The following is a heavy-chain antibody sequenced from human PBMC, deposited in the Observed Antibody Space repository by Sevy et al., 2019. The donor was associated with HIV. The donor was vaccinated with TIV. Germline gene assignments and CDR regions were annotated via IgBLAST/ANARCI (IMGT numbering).Heavy chain of an antibody. CDR2: ITPSGDTT. D-gene: IGHD3-16*01. Sequence: ASVKVSCKAAGYNFTSYYIHWVRQAPGQGLEWMGIITPSGDTTTYPQKFQGRVTMTSDTSTSKVYMELSSLRYDDTAVYYCTRVRSFGFEYWGQGTLVTVSS. J-gene: IGHJ4*02. CDR1: GYNFTSYY. CDR3: TRVRSFGFEY. V-gene: IGHV1-46*01.